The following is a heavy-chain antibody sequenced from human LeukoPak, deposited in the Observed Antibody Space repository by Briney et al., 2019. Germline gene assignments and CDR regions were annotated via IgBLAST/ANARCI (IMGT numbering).Heavy chain of an antibody. CDR3: ARATYCSGGDCYPTFDS. V-gene: IGHV1-46*01. CDR1: GYTFTSYY. D-gene: IGHD2-21*02. J-gene: IGHJ4*02. CDR2: INPSGGST. Sequence: ASVKVSCKPSGYTFTSYYMHWVRQAPGQGLEWMGIINPSGGSTSYAQKFQGRVNMTRDTSTSTVYMELSSLRSEDTAVYYCARATYCSGGDCYPTFDSWGQGTLVTVSS.